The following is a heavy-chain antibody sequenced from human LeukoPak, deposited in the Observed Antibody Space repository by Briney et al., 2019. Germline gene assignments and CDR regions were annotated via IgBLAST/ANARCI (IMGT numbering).Heavy chain of an antibody. CDR2: IYPGDSDT. D-gene: IGHD3-22*01. J-gene: IGHJ4*02. CDR3: ARHAPYDSSGYST. Sequence: GESLKISCKGSGHSFTSYWIGWVRQMPGKGLEWMGIIYPGDSDTRYSPSFQGQVTISADKSISTAYLQWSSLKASDTAMYYCARHAPYDSSGYSTWGQGTLVTVSS. V-gene: IGHV5-51*01. CDR1: GHSFTSYW.